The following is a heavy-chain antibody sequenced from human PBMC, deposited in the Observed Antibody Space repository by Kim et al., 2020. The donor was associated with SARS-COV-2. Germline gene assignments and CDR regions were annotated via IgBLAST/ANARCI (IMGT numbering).Heavy chain of an antibody. D-gene: IGHD1-26*01. V-gene: IGHV3-21*01. J-gene: IGHJ4*02. CDR3: ARDPTPGEVGATFWV. Sequence: GGSLRLSCAASGFTFSSYSMNWVRQAPGKGLEWVSSISSSDNYIFYADSVKGRFTISRDNAKNSLYLQMNSLRAEDTAVYYCARDPTPGEVGATFWVWGQGTLVTVSS. CDR2: ISSSDNYI. CDR1: GFTFSSYS.